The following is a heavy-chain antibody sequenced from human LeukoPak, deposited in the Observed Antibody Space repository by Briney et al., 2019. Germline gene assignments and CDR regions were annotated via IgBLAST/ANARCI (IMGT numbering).Heavy chain of an antibody. V-gene: IGHV3-11*04. Sequence: GGSLRLSCAASGFTFSDYYMSWIRQAPGKGPEWVSCISSGGSPIYYADSVKGRFTISRDNAKNSLYLQMNSLRAEDTAVYYCARVAYSGSGSPFYYFESWGQGTLVTVSS. J-gene: IGHJ4*02. CDR2: ISSGGSPI. D-gene: IGHD3-10*01. CDR1: GFTFSDYY. CDR3: ARVAYSGSGSPFYYFES.